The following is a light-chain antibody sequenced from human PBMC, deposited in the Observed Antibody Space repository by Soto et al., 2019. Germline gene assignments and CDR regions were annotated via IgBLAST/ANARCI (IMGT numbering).Light chain of an antibody. CDR1: QSLFYSSNNKDY. Sequence: DIVMTQSPDSLAVSLGERATINCKSSQSLFYSSNNKDYLAWYQQKPGHPPRLLIYWASTRESGVPERFSGSGSGTDFTLTVSSLQAEDVAVSYCQQYFSTPWTFGQGTKVEIK. V-gene: IGKV4-1*01. CDR3: QQYFSTPWT. CDR2: WAS. J-gene: IGKJ1*01.